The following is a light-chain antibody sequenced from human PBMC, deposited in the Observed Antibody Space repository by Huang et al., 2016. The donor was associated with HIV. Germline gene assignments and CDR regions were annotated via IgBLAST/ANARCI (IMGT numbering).Light chain of an antibody. CDR1: QDIGND. V-gene: IGKV1-6*02. CDR3: LQNYNYPYT. CDR2: TAS. J-gene: IGKJ2*01. Sequence: AIQMTQSPSSLSASVGDRVTITCRASQDIGNDLDWYQQRPGKAPKLLIYTASNLQTEVPSRFSGTGSGTTFTLTINSLQPQDVGTYFCLQNYNYPYTFGQGTNLEIK.